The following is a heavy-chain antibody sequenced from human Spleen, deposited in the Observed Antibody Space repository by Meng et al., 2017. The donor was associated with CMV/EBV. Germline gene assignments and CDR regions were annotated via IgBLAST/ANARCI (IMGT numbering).Heavy chain of an antibody. Sequence: ASVKVSCKASGYTFTGYYMHWVRQAPGQGLEWMGWINPNSGGTNYAQKFQGRVTMTRDTSISTAYMELSRLRSDDTAVYYCARDPPDIVVVPAAGNWFDPWGQGTLVTVSS. CDR3: ARDPPDIVVVPAAGNWFDP. V-gene: IGHV1-2*02. CDR2: INPNSGGT. J-gene: IGHJ5*02. D-gene: IGHD2-2*01. CDR1: GYTFTGYY.